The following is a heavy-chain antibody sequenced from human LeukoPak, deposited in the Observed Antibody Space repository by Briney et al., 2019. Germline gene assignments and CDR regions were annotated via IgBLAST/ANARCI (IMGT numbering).Heavy chain of an antibody. CDR2: IRYDGSNK. CDR1: GFTFSSYG. CDR3: AKDPKGVVATILHY. D-gene: IGHD5-12*01. J-gene: IGHJ4*02. Sequence: GGSLRLSCAASGFTFSSYGMHWVRQAPGKGLEWVAFIRYDGSNKYYADSVKGRFTISRDNSKSTLYLQMNSLRAEDTAVYYCAKDPKGVVATILHYWGQGTLVTVSS. V-gene: IGHV3-30*02.